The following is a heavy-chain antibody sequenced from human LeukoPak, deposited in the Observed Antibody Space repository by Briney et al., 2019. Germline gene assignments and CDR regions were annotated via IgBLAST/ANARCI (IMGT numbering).Heavy chain of an antibody. CDR1: GFTFSSYS. J-gene: IGHJ6*02. Sequence: GGSLRLSCAASGFTFSSYSMNWVRQAPGKGLEWVSYISSSSSTIYYADSVKGRFTISRDNAKNSLYLQMNSLRAEDTAVYYCARDLGYCSSTSCAEAHNYGMDVWGQGTTVTVSS. D-gene: IGHD2-2*01. V-gene: IGHV3-48*04. CDR3: ARDLGYCSSTSCAEAHNYGMDV. CDR2: ISSSSSTI.